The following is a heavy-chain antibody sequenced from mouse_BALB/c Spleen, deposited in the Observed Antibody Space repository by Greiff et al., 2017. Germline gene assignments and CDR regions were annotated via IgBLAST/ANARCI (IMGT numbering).Heavy chain of an antibody. Sequence: DVKLVESGGGLVKPGGSLKLSCAASGFTFSSYAMSWVRQTPEKRLEWVASISSGGSTYYPDSVKGRFTISRDNARNILYLQMSSLRSEDTAMYYCAREAYDGYFFDYWGQGTTLTVSS. J-gene: IGHJ2*01. D-gene: IGHD2-3*01. V-gene: IGHV5-6-5*01. CDR1: GFTFSSYA. CDR2: ISSGGST. CDR3: AREAYDGYFFDY.